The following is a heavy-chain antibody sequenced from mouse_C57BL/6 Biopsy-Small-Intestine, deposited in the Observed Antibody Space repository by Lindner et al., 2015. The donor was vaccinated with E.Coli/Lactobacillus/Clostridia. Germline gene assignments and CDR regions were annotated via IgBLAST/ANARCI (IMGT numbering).Heavy chain of an antibody. CDR3: ARVDYGSSYGYFDY. CDR2: ISDGGSYT. D-gene: IGHD1-1*01. CDR1: GFTFSSYA. J-gene: IGHJ2*01. V-gene: IGHV5-4*01. Sequence: QLQESGGGLVKPGGSLKLSCAASGFTFSSYAMSWVRQTPEKRLEWVATISDGGSYTYYPDNVKGRFTISRDNAKNNLYLQMSHLKSEDTAMYYCARVDYGSSYGYFDYWGQGTTLTVSS.